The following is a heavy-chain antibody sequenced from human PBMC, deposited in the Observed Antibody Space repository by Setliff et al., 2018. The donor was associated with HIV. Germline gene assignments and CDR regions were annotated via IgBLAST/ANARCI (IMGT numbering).Heavy chain of an antibody. Sequence: ASVKVSCKASGYTFSTYAMHWVRQAPGQRLEWMGWSNAGNGKTKYSQKFQGRVNIMRDTSASTAYMELSSLRSEDTAVYYCSREQVGFGPPRGMDVWGQGTTVTVSS. CDR2: SNAGNGKT. D-gene: IGHD3-10*01. CDR3: SREQVGFGPPRGMDV. CDR1: GYTFSTYA. J-gene: IGHJ6*02. V-gene: IGHV1-3*01.